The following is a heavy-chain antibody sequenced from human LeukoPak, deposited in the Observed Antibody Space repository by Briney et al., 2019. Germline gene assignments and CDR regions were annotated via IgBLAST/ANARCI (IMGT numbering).Heavy chain of an antibody. CDR1: GFTFDDYG. CDR2: INWNGGST. D-gene: IGHD6-19*01. J-gene: IGHJ4*02. CDR3: AGGLGWVFDY. V-gene: IGHV3-20*04. Sequence: GGSLRLSCAASGFTFDDYGMSWVRQAPGKGLEWVSGINWNGGSTGYADSVKGRFTISRDNAKNALSLQLNSLRVEDTAMYYCAGGLGWVFDYWGQGTLVTVSS.